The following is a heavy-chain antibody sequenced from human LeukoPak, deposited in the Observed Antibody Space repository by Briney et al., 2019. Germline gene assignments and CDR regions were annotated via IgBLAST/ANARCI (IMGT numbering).Heavy chain of an antibody. CDR1: GGSISSYY. CDR3: ARPNREDTMAHPRPGWFDP. J-gene: IGHJ5*02. Sequence: SETLSLTCTVSGGSISSYYWSWIRQPPGKGLEWIGNIYDSGSTNYNPSLKSRGTISVAPSKNKFSLKLSSVTAADTAVYYCARPNREDTMAHPRPGWFDPWGQGTLVTVSS. D-gene: IGHD3-10*01. CDR2: IYDSGST. V-gene: IGHV4-59*08.